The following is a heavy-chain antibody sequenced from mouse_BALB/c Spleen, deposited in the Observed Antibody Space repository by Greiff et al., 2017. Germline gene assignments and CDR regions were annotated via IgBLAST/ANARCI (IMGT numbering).Heavy chain of an antibody. CDR3: ARQEGNHAMDY. V-gene: IGHV5-6-2*01. CDR2: INSNGGST. CDR1: GFTFSSYY. J-gene: IGHJ4*01. Sequence: EVKVVESGGGLVKLGGSLKLSCAASGFTFSSYYMSWVRQTPEKRLELVAAINSNGGSTYYPDTVKGRFTISRDNAKNTLYLQMSSLKSEDTALYYCARQEGNHAMDYWGQGTSVTVSS. D-gene: IGHD2-1*01.